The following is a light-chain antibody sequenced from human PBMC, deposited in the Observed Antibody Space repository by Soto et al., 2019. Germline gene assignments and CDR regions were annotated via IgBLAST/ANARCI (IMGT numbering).Light chain of an antibody. CDR2: EVS. Sequence: QSALTQPASVSGSPGQSITISCTGTSSDVGGYDYVSWYQLHPGKAPKLMVFEVSNRPSGVSYRFSGSKSGNTASLTISGLQAEDEADYYCASWDDSLNGVVFGGGTQLTVL. J-gene: IGLJ2*01. CDR1: SSDVGGYDY. V-gene: IGLV2-14*01. CDR3: ASWDDSLNGVV.